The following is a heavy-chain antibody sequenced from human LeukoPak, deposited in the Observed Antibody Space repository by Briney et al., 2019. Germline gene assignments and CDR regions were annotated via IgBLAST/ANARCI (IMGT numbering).Heavy chain of an antibody. J-gene: IGHJ4*02. CDR3: ARVYVVVPAAIQFYDY. CDR1: GYTFTGYY. D-gene: IGHD2-2*02. CDR2: INPNSGGT. Sequence: RASVKVSCKASGYTFTGYYMHWVRQAPGQGLEWMGWINPNSGGTNYAQKFQGRVTMTRDTSISTAYMELSRLRSDDTGVYYCARVYVVVPAAIQFYDYWGQGTLVTVSS. V-gene: IGHV1-2*02.